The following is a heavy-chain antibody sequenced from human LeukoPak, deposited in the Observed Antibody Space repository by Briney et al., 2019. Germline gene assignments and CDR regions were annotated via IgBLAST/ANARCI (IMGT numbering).Heavy chain of an antibody. D-gene: IGHD6-13*01. V-gene: IGHV3-30*18. Sequence: GGSLRLSCAASGFTFSSYGMHWVRQAPGKGLEWVAVISYDGSNKYYADSVKGRFTISRDNSKNTLYLQMNSLRAEDTAVYYCAKPIRGQLVIDYWGQGTLVTASS. J-gene: IGHJ4*02. CDR2: ISYDGSNK. CDR3: AKPIRGQLVIDY. CDR1: GFTFSSYG.